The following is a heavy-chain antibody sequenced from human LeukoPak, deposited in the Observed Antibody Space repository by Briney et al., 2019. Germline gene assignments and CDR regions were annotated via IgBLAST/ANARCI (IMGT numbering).Heavy chain of an antibody. D-gene: IGHD3-10*01. CDR1: GYTFTGYY. CDR2: INPNSGGT. V-gene: IGHV1-2*02. J-gene: IGHJ3*02. Sequence: ASVKVSCKASGYTFTGYYIHWVRQAPGHGLEWMGWINPNSGGTNYAQKFQGRVTMTRDTSISTAYMEVNSLRSDDTAVYYCARGRSYGSGSAGAFDIWGPGTVVTVSS. CDR3: ARGRSYGSGSAGAFDI.